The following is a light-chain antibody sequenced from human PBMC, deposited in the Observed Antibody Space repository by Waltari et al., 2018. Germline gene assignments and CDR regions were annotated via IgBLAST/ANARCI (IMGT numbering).Light chain of an antibody. CDR2: AAS. CDR3: QQVNTFAPT. V-gene: IGKV1-9*01. Sequence: QLTQSPPSSSASVGDRVTINCRTSQDISSYLVWYQHKPGKAPKPLIYAASELKSGVPSRFSGSGSGTNFTLTIRSLEPEDFATYYCQQVNTFAPTFGGGTKVDI. CDR1: QDISSY. J-gene: IGKJ4*01.